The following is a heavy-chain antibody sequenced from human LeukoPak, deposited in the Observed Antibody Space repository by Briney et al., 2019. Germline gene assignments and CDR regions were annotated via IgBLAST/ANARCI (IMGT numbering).Heavy chain of an antibody. Sequence: QSGGSLRLSCAASGFTFSNNYMSWVRQPPGKGLAWVSVLYTGGSTYYADSVKGRFIISRDNSKNTLYLQMNSLRVDDTAVYFCARRAGALYYYDTSGPFDHWGRGTLVTVSS. CDR1: GFTFSNNY. CDR2: LYTGGST. J-gene: IGHJ4*02. V-gene: IGHV3-53*01. D-gene: IGHD3-22*01. CDR3: ARRAGALYYYDTSGPFDH.